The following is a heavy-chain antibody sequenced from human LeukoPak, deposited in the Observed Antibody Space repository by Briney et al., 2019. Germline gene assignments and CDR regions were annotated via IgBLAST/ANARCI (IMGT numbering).Heavy chain of an antibody. D-gene: IGHD3-3*01. J-gene: IGHJ6*02. CDR3: ARDSRVTIFGGNYGMDV. CDR1: GFTFSNFA. Sequence: PGGSLRLSCAASGFTFSNFAMSWVRQAPGKGLEWVSIISSSGGSTYYADSVKGRFTISRDSSKNTLYLQMNSLRAEDTAVYYCARDSRVTIFGGNYGMDVWGQGTTVTVSS. CDR2: ISSSGGST. V-gene: IGHV3-23*01.